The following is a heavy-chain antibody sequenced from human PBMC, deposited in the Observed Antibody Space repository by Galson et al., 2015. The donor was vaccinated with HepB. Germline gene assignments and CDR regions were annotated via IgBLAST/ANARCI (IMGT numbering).Heavy chain of an antibody. CDR1: GYTFTSYG. CDR3: ARGIAAAGVWGYYYYYGMDV. D-gene: IGHD6-13*01. J-gene: IGHJ6*02. V-gene: IGHV1-18*01. CDR2: ISAYNGNT. Sequence: SVKVSCKASGYTFTSYGISWVRQAPGQGLEWMGWISAYNGNTNYAQKLQGRVTTTTDTSTSTAYMELRSLRSDDTAVYYCARGIAAAGVWGYYYYYGMDVWGQGTTVTVSS.